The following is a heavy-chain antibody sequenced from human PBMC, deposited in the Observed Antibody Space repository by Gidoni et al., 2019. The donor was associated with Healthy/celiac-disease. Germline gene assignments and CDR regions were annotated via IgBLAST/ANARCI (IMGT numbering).Heavy chain of an antibody. Sequence: QVQLLESGVGVGQPGRSLRLSCAAPVFTFRTYRMHWVRQAPGKGLAWVAVRWYDGSNTYYADSVKGRFTISRDNSKNTLYLQMNSLRAEDTAVYYCARRPCGGDCSPNDAFDIWGQGTMVTVSS. V-gene: IGHV3-33*08. CDR3: ARRPCGGDCSPNDAFDI. J-gene: IGHJ3*02. D-gene: IGHD2-21*02. CDR2: RWYDGSNT. CDR1: VFTFRTYR.